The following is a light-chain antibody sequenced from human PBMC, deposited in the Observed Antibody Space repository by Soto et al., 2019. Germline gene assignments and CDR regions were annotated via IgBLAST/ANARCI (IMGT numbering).Light chain of an antibody. V-gene: IGLV2-14*01. J-gene: IGLJ1*01. CDR2: DVG. CDR3: SSYTSSSTGYV. Sequence: QSALTQPASVSGSPGQSITISCTGTSSDVGGYNYASWYQQHPGKAPKLMIYDVGNRPSGVSNRFSGSKSGNTASLTISGLQAEDEADYYCSSYTSSSTGYVFGTGTKVTVL. CDR1: SSDVGGYNY.